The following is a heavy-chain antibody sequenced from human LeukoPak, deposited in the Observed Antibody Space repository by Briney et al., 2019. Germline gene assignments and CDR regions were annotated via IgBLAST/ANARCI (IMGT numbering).Heavy chain of an antibody. CDR3: ARGLEGRLVSATVIDY. J-gene: IGHJ4*02. CDR2: INHSGST. D-gene: IGHD6-19*01. Sequence: PSETLSLTCAVYGGSFSGYYWSWTRQPPGKGLEWIGEINHSGSTNYNPSLKSRVTISVDTSKNQFSLKLSSVTAADTAVYYCARGLEGRLVSATVIDYWGQGTLVTVSS. V-gene: IGHV4-34*01. CDR1: GGSFSGYY.